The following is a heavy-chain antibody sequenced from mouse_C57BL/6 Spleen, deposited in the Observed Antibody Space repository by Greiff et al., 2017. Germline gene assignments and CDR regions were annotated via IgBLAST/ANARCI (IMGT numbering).Heavy chain of an antibody. CDR2: IHPNSGST. D-gene: IGHD1-1*01. V-gene: IGHV1-64*01. CDR1: GYTFTSYW. Sequence: QVQLQQPGAELVKPGASVKLSCKASGYTFTSYWMHWVKQRPGQGLEWIGMIHPNSGSTNYNEKFKSKATLTVDKSSSTAYMQLSSLTSEDSAVYYWAREGYYYGSSPFAYWGQGTLVTVSA. CDR3: AREGYYYGSSPFAY. J-gene: IGHJ3*01.